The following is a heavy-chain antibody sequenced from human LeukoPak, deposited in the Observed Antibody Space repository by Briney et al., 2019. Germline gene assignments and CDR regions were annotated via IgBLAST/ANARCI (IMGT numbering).Heavy chain of an antibody. CDR2: ITISGGSA. D-gene: IGHD3-22*01. V-gene: IGHV3-23*01. J-gene: IGHJ4*02. Sequence: SGESLSFSCAASGFTFSSYAMSWVRRAQGKGLEWVSGITISGGSASYADSVKGRFTISRDNPGNTLFMEMHSLRAEDTAFYYCALMHPYYDGRGSSLQWGQGTLVTVSS. CDR1: GFTFSSYA. CDR3: ALMHPYYDGRGSSLQ.